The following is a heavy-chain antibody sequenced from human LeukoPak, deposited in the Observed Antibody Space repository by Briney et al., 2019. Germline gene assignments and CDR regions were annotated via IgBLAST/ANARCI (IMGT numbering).Heavy chain of an antibody. CDR1: GFTFNSYT. CDR2: VSSSSSTI. D-gene: IGHD1-26*01. J-gene: IGHJ4*02. Sequence: GGSLRLSCAASGFTFNSYTMNWVRQAPGKGLEWLSYVSSSSSTIYYADSVKGRFTISRDNVENSLYLQMNSLRVEDTAVYYCARKRSGRHPEVKFDYWGQGTLVTVPS. CDR3: ARKRSGRHPEVKFDY. V-gene: IGHV3-48*01.